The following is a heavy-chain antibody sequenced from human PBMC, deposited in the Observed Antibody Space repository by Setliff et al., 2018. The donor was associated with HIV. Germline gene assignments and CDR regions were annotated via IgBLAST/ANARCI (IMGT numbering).Heavy chain of an antibody. CDR1: NGSISNYY. Sequence: PSETLSLTCTVSNGSISNYYWSWIRQPPGKGLQWIGYIYYSGSPNYNPSLKSRVTISVDRSKNQVSLKMSSVTAADTAVYYCAGHDYYDSGDSGHFQHWGQGTLVTVSS. CDR3: AGHDYYDSGDSGHFQH. CDR2: IYYSGSP. D-gene: IGHD3-22*01. V-gene: IGHV4-59*08. J-gene: IGHJ1*01.